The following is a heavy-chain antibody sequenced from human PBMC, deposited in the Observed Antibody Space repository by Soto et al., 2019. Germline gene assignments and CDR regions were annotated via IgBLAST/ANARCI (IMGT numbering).Heavy chain of an antibody. Sequence: PSETLSLTCTVSGGSISSSSYYGGWIRQPPGKGLEWIGSIYYSGSTYYNPSLKSRVTISVDTSKNQFSLKLSSVTAADTAVYYCARHGPVAATTTTISYYYGMDVWGQGTTVTVSS. D-gene: IGHD2-15*01. J-gene: IGHJ6*02. CDR3: ARHGPVAATTTTISYYYGMDV. CDR2: IYYSGST. V-gene: IGHV4-39*01. CDR1: GGSISSSSYY.